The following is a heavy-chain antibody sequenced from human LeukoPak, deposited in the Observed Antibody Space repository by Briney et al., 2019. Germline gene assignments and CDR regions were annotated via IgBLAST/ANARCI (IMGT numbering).Heavy chain of an antibody. CDR2: ISSSSSYI. V-gene: IGHV3-21*01. D-gene: IGHD5-18*01. Sequence: GGSLGLSCAASGFTFSSYAMSWVRQAPGKGLEWVSSISSSSSYIYYADSVKGRFTISRDNAKNSLYLQMNSLRAEDTAVYYCARAGGYSYGDDAFDIWGQGTMVTVSS. CDR3: ARAGGYSYGDDAFDI. CDR1: GFTFSSYA. J-gene: IGHJ3*02.